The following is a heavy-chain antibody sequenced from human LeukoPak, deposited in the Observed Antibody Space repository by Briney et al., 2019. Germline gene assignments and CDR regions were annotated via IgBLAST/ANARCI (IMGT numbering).Heavy chain of an antibody. CDR3: ARGLPYSSGWYHRDNWFDP. CDR2: IYTSGST. CDR1: GGSISSYY. V-gene: IGHV4-4*07. Sequence: PSETLSLTCTVSGGSISSYYWSWIRQPAGKGLEWIGRIYTSGSTNYNPSLKSRVTMSVDTSKNQSSLKLSSVTAADTAVYYCARGLPYSSGWYHRDNWFDPWGQGTLVTVSS. J-gene: IGHJ5*02. D-gene: IGHD6-19*01.